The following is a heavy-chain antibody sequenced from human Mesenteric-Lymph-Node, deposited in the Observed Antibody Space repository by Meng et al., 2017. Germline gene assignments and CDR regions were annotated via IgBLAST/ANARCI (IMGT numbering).Heavy chain of an antibody. V-gene: IGHV4-4*02. J-gene: IGHJ5*02. CDR1: GGSISSSNW. CDR2: IYHSGST. Sequence: QLKGYGPGLGKPSGTLSPTCAVSGGSISSSNWWSWVRQPPGKGLEWTGEIYHSGSTNYNPSLKSRVTISVDKSKNQFSLKLSSVTAADTAVYYCARDWHSSSWGTGFDPWGQGTLVTVSS. D-gene: IGHD6-13*01. CDR3: ARDWHSSSWGTGFDP.